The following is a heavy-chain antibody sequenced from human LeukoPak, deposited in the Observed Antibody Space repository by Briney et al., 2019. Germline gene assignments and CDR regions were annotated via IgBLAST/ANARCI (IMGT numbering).Heavy chain of an antibody. CDR1: GFTFSSYG. V-gene: IGHV3-30*18. J-gene: IGHJ4*02. CDR2: ISYDGSNK. Sequence: GGSLRLSCAASGFTFSSYGMHWVRQAPGKGLEWVAVISYDGSNKYYADSVKGRFTISRDNSKNTLYLQMNSLRAEDTAVYYCAKALYYYGSGSYYSIGYWGQGTLVTVSS. CDR3: AKALYYYGSGSYYSIGY. D-gene: IGHD3-10*01.